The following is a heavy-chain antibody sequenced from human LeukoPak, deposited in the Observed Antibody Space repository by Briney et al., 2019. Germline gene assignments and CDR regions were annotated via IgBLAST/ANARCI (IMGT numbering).Heavy chain of an antibody. D-gene: IGHD2-21*02. J-gene: IGHJ3*02. CDR2: ISYDGSNK. CDR3: AREGCPYCGGDCYFSDPIAFDI. V-gene: IGHV3-30-3*01. CDR1: GFTFSSYA. Sequence: GGSLRLSCAASGFTFSSYAMHWVRQAPGKGLEWVAVISYDGSNKYYADSVKGRFTISRDNSKNTLYLQMNSLRAEDTAVYYCAREGCPYCGGDCYFSDPIAFDIWGQGTMVTVSS.